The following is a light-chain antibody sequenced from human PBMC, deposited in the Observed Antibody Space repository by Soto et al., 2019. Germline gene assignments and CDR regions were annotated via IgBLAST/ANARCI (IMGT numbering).Light chain of an antibody. V-gene: IGKV1-27*01. CDR3: QKYNSAPLA. Sequence: DIQVTQSPSSLPAPVGDRVTITCRANQTIGVYLAWFQQQPGKVPKLLLYAASALQSGVPSRFSGGGSGTDFTLTISSLQPEDIATYYCQKYNSAPLAFGGGTKVEI. J-gene: IGKJ4*01. CDR2: AAS. CDR1: QTIGVY.